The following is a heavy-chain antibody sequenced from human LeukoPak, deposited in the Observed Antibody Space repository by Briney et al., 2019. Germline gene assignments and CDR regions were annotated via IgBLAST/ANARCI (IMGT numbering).Heavy chain of an antibody. CDR2: ISFSSTTI. Sequence: GGSLRLSCAASGFSFDTYSMNWFRQAPGKGLEWVAYISFSSTTIFYADFVKGRFTISRDNAQNSLYLQMSSLRAEDTAVYYCARVPHDYSDYVAYWGQGTLVAVSS. D-gene: IGHD4-11*01. J-gene: IGHJ4*02. CDR1: GFSFDTYS. CDR3: ARVPHDYSDYVAY. V-gene: IGHV3-48*04.